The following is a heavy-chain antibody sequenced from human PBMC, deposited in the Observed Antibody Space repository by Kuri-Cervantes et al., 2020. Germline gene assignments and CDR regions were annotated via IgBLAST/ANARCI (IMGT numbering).Heavy chain of an antibody. V-gene: IGHV6-1*01. CDR3: ASRGIWDFWSGYGDY. CDR2: TFYRSKWYN. D-gene: IGHD3-3*01. Sequence: SQTLSLTCATSGDSVSSNSAAWHWIRQSPWRGLEWLGRTFYRSKWYNDYAVSVKSRITINPDTSKNQFSLKLSSVTAADTAVYYCASRGIWDFWSGYGDYWGQGTLVTVT. CDR1: GDSVSSNSAA. J-gene: IGHJ4*02.